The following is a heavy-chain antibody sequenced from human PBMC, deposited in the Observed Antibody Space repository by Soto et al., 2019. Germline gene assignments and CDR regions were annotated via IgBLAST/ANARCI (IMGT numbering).Heavy chain of an antibody. CDR1: GFTFSSYA. Sequence: GGSLRLSCATSGFTFSSYAMHWVRQAPGKGLEWVAVISYDGSSKYYADSVKGRFTISRDNSKNTLYLQMNSLRPEDTALYYCARDLTAQYYYYGMDVWGQGTTVTVSS. J-gene: IGHJ6*02. D-gene: IGHD2-21*02. CDR3: ARDLTAQYYYYGMDV. V-gene: IGHV3-30-3*01. CDR2: ISYDGSSK.